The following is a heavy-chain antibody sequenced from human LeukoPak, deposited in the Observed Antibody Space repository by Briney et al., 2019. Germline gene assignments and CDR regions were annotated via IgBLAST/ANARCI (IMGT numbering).Heavy chain of an antibody. Sequence: SETLSLTCAVYGGSFSGYYWSWIRQPPGKGLEWIGEINHSGSTNYNPSLKSRVTISVDTSKNQFSLKLSSVTAADTAVYYCARMDFWSGQLDYWGQGTLVTVSS. J-gene: IGHJ4*02. CDR2: INHSGST. V-gene: IGHV4-34*01. CDR1: GGSFSGYY. D-gene: IGHD3-3*01. CDR3: ARMDFWSGQLDY.